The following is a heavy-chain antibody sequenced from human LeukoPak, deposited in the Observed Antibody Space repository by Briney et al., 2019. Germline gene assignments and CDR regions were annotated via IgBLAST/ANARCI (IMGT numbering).Heavy chain of an antibody. D-gene: IGHD2-2*01. V-gene: IGHV1-2*02. CDR2: INPNSGGT. J-gene: IGHJ6*03. CDR3: ARRGYCSSTSCYGINMDV. CDR1: GYTFTRYY. Sequence: GASVKVSCKASGYTFTRYYMHWVRQAPGQGLEWMGWINPNSGGTNYAQKFQGRVTMTRDTSISTAYMELSRLRSDDTAVYYCARRGYCSSTSCYGINMDVWGKGTTVTVSS.